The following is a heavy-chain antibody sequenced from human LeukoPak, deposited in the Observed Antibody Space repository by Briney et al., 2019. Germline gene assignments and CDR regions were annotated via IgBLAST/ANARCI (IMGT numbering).Heavy chain of an antibody. CDR1: GGTFSSYA. CDR3: ARATPSFDY. V-gene: IGHV1-69*04. J-gene: IGHJ4*02. Sequence: SVKVSCKASGGTFSSYAISWVRQAPGQGLEWMGRIIPILGIANYAQKFQGRVTITADKSTGTAYMELSSLRSEDTAVYYCARATPSFDYWGQGTLVTVSS. CDR2: IIPILGIA.